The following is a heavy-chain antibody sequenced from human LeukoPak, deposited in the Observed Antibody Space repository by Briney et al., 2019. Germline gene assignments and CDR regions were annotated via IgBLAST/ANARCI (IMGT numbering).Heavy chain of an antibody. V-gene: IGHV3-48*02. CDR3: ARGYYYGSGYGMDV. CDR2: ISSSGSSI. J-gene: IGHJ6*02. CDR1: GFTFSSYS. D-gene: IGHD3-10*01. Sequence: TGGSLRLFCAASGFTFSSYSVNWVRQAPGKGLEWISYISSSGSSIDYADSVKGRFTISRDNAKNSLYLQMNSLRDEDTAVYFCARGYYYGSGYGMDVWGQGTTVTVSS.